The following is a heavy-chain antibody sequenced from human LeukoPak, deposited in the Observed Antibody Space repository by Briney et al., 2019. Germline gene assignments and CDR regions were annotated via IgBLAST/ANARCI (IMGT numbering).Heavy chain of an antibody. D-gene: IGHD3-9*01. V-gene: IGHV4-59*08. CDR3: ARLELRYFDWLSYPEYNWFDP. J-gene: IGHJ5*02. Sequence: PSETLSLTCTVSGGSISSYYWSWIRQPPGKGLEWIGYIYYSGSTNYNPSLKSRVTISVDTSKNQFSLKLSSVTAADTAVYYCARLELRYFDWLSYPEYNWFDPWGQGTLVTVSS. CDR1: GGSISSYY. CDR2: IYYSGST.